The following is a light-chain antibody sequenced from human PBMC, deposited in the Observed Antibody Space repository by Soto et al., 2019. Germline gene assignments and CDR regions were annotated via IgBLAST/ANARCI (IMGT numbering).Light chain of an antibody. CDR1: QNVSSSY. J-gene: IGKJ1*01. Sequence: TQSPGTLSLSPGERATLSCRASQNVSSSYLAWYQQRPGQAPRLLIYGASSRATGIPDRFSGSGSGTDFTLTIRRLEPEDFAVYYCQQYGSSLWTFAQGTKVAIK. V-gene: IGKV3-20*01. CDR3: QQYGSSLWT. CDR2: GAS.